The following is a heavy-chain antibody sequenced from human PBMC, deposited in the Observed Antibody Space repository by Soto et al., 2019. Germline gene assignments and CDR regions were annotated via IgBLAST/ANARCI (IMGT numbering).Heavy chain of an antibody. CDR3: ARGTSIAARPIFPNYYYSGMDV. Sequence: SETLSLTCAVYGGSFSGYYWSWIRQPPGKGLEWIGEINHSGSTNYNPSLKSRVTISVDTSKNQFSLKLSSVTAADTAVYYCARGTSIAARPIFPNYYYSGMDVWGQGTTVTVSS. D-gene: IGHD6-6*01. V-gene: IGHV4-34*01. CDR1: GGSFSGYY. J-gene: IGHJ6*02. CDR2: INHSGST.